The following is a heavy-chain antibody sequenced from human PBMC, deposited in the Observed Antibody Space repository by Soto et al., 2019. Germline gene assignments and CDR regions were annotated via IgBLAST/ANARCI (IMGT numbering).Heavy chain of an antibody. CDR3: AHTTYLYTTFDY. CDR2: IYWDDDK. D-gene: IGHD1-1*01. Sequence: QITLKESGPTLVKPTQTLTLTCTFSGFSLSTSGVGVGWIRQPPGKALEWLALIYWDDDKRYSPSLKSRLTIXKXPSKNQVVLTMTNMDPVDTATYYCAHTTYLYTTFDYWGQGTLVTVSS. V-gene: IGHV2-5*02. CDR1: GFSLSTSGVG. J-gene: IGHJ4*02.